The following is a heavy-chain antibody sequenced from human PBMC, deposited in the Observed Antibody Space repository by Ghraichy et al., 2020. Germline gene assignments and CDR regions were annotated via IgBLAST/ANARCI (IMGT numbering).Heavy chain of an antibody. D-gene: IGHD1-20*01. CDR3: ARDNWKKVGDIWYYYGLDV. V-gene: IGHV4-59*01. J-gene: IGHJ6*02. CDR2: IYHSGDT. CDR1: DGSISTYY. Sequence: SETLSLTCAVSDGSISTYYWSWVRQPPGKGLEWIGYIYHSGDTGYNPSLKSRVTISIDTSKNQFSLKLSSVTAADTAVYYCARDNWKKVGDIWYYYGLDVWGRGTTVTVSS.